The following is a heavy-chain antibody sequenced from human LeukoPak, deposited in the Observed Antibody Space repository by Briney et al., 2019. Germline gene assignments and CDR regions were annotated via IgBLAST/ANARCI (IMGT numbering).Heavy chain of an antibody. CDR2: IYSGGST. D-gene: IGHD4-23*01. J-gene: IGHJ4*02. V-gene: IGHV3-53*01. Sequence: GGSLRLSCVASGFTVSSNYMNWVRQAPGKGLEWVSVIYSGGSTYYADSVKGRFTISRDISRNTLYLQMNSMRAEDTAVYYCARERDNSASFDYWGQGTLVTVSS. CDR3: ARERDNSASFDY. CDR1: GFTVSSNY.